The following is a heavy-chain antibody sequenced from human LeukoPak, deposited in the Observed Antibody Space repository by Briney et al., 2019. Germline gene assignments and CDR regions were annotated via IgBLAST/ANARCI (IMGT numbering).Heavy chain of an antibody. D-gene: IGHD3-22*01. CDR2: ISGDGGNT. Sequence: PGGSLRLSCAASGFTFDDYAMHWVRQAPGKGLEWVSLISGDGGNTYYADSVKGRFTISRDNSKNSLYLRMNSLRTDDTALYYCAKVPYHSDTSDYFDYWGQGTLVTVSS. J-gene: IGHJ4*02. CDR3: AKVPYHSDTSDYFDY. V-gene: IGHV3-43*02. CDR1: GFTFDDYA.